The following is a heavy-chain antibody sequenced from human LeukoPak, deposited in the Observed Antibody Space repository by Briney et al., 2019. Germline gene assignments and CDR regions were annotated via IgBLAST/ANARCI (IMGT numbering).Heavy chain of an antibody. CDR3: ARDKGYSSGWYGGPFDY. J-gene: IGHJ4*02. D-gene: IGHD6-19*01. CDR1: GFTFSSYA. Sequence: GGSLRLSCAASGFTFSSYAMHWVRQAPGKGLEWVAVISYDGSNKYYADPVKGRFTIFRDNSKNTLYLQMNSLRAEDTAVYYCARDKGYSSGWYGGPFDYWGQGTLVTVSS. CDR2: ISYDGSNK. V-gene: IGHV3-30-3*01.